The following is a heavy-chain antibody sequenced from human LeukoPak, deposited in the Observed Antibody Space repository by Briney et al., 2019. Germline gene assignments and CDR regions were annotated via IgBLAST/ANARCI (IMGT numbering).Heavy chain of an antibody. Sequence: GGSLRLSCAASGFTFSSYGMHWVRQAPGKGLEWVAFIRYDGSNKYYADSVKGRFTISRDNSKNTLYLQMNSLRAEDTAVYYCAKDRAVIAAAGTLFDYWGQGTLVTVSS. CDR2: IRYDGSNK. J-gene: IGHJ4*02. D-gene: IGHD6-13*01. CDR3: AKDRAVIAAAGTLFDY. V-gene: IGHV3-30*02. CDR1: GFTFSSYG.